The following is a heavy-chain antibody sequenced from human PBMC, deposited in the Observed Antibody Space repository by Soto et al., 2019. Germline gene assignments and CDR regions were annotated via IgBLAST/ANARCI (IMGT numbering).Heavy chain of an antibody. Sequence: AGTLRLCWPASGFPFSSSGMHWVHQGPGKGLEWVAIIWHDGNNKYYADSVRGRFIISRDNSKNRVYLQMNSLRAEDTAVYYCARDRGNYGTEMDAWGQGTTVTVAS. CDR1: GFPFSSSG. V-gene: IGHV3-33*01. D-gene: IGHD1-7*01. J-gene: IGHJ6*02. CDR3: ARDRGNYGTEMDA. CDR2: IWHDGNNK.